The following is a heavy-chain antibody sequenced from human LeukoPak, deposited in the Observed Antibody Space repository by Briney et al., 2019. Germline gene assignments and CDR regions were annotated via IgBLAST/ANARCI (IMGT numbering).Heavy chain of an antibody. CDR3: AKASRYYFNSPLDY. V-gene: IGHV3-23*01. Sequence: GGSLRLSCEASGFTFSGSSMSWVRQTPGKGLEWISSITGSGGRPDYAESLQGRFTISRDNPKNTLFLQMNSLRVEDTAIYHCAKASRYYFNSPLDYWGQGALVTVSS. J-gene: IGHJ4*02. CDR1: GFTFSGSS. D-gene: IGHD2/OR15-2a*01. CDR2: ITGSGGRP.